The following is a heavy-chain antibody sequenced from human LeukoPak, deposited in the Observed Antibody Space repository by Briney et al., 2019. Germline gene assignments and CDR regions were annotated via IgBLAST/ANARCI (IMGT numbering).Heavy chain of an antibody. Sequence: SETLSLTCTVSGGSISSYYWSWIRQPPGKQLEWIGYIHDSGSTNYNPSLKSRVTISVDTSKNEFSLKLSSVTAADTAVYYCASPRDVAVVVGATAGYFDLWGRGTLVTVSS. CDR1: GGSISSYY. D-gene: IGHD2-15*01. CDR3: ASPRDVAVVVGATAGYFDL. V-gene: IGHV4-59*08. J-gene: IGHJ2*01. CDR2: IHDSGST.